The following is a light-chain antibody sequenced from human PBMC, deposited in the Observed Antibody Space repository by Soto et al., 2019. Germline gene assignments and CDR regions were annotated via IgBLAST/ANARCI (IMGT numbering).Light chain of an antibody. V-gene: IGKV3-15*01. CDR2: GAS. CDR3: QQYNNWPPLA. Sequence: EMVIPQSRANGSVSPGERATLSWRVSQSVSRNLAWYQQKPGQAPRLLIYGASTRATGIPARFSGSGSGTEFTLTISSLQSEDFAFYYCQQYNNWPPLAFGQGTRLEIK. CDR1: QSVSRN. J-gene: IGKJ5*01.